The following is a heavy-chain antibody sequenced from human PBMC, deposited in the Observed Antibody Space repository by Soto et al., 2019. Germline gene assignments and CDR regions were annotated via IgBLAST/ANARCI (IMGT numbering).Heavy chain of an antibody. J-gene: IGHJ6*02. CDR1: GYTFTSYG. D-gene: IGHD2-2*01. CDR2: ISAYNGNT. CDR3: AGYCSSSICPEDHYFALEV. Sequence: ASVKVSCKASGYTFTSYGISWVLQAPGQGLEWMGWISAYNGNTNYAQKLQGRVTMTTDTSKKQVSLKLSSVSAADTARYFCAGYCSSSICPEDHYFALEVWGQGTTVTVSS. V-gene: IGHV1-18*01.